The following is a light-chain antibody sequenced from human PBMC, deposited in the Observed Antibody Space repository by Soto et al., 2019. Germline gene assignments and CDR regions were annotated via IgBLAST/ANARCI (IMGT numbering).Light chain of an antibody. CDR1: QGIGDT. CDR2: DTS. Sequence: EVVMRQSPATPSVSPGEGATLSCRASQGIGDTLAWYQHKPGQTPRLLIYDTSTRATGVPTRFSGSGSGTDFTLTISSLQPEDFATYYCQQLDNYPRTFGQGTKVDIK. CDR3: QQLDNYPRT. J-gene: IGKJ1*01. V-gene: IGKV3-15*01.